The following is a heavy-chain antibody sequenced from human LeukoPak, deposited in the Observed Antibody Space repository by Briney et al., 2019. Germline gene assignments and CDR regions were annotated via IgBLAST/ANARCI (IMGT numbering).Heavy chain of an antibody. CDR3: ARLNDSSGYYSYFDY. V-gene: IGHV5-51*01. Sequence: GASLKISCKGSGYSFTSYWIGWVRQMPGKGLEWLGIIYPGDSDTRYSPSFQGQVTISADKSISTAYLQWSILKASDTAMYYCARLNDSSGYYSYFDYWGQGTLVTVSS. CDR2: IYPGDSDT. D-gene: IGHD3-22*01. J-gene: IGHJ4*02. CDR1: GYSFTSYW.